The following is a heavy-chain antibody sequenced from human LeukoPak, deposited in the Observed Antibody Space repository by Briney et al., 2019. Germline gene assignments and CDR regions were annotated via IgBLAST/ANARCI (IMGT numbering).Heavy chain of an antibody. CDR2: ISTSGSTI. D-gene: IGHD6-13*01. CDR3: ATSQGSWPDYFDY. V-gene: IGHV3-48*03. Sequence: RGSLRPSCAASGFTFSSYEMNWVRQAPGKRLEWVSYISTSGSTIYYADSVKGRITISRDNAKNSLYLQMNSLRAEDTAVYYCATSQGSWPDYFDYWGQGTLVTVSS. CDR1: GFTFSSYE. J-gene: IGHJ4*02.